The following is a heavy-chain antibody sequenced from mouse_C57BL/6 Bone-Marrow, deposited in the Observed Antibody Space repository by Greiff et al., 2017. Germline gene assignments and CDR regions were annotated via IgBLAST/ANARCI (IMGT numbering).Heavy chain of an antibody. D-gene: IGHD2-2*01. CDR2: IDPETGGT. J-gene: IGHJ3*01. CDR1: GYTFTDYE. CDR3: TRWLQGWFAY. Sequence: VQLQQSGAELVRPGASVTLSCKASGYTFTDYEMHWVKQTPVHGLEWIGAIDPETGGTAYNQKFKGKAILTADKSSSTAYMELRSLTSEDSAVYYCTRWLQGWFAYWGQGTLVTVSA. V-gene: IGHV1-15*01.